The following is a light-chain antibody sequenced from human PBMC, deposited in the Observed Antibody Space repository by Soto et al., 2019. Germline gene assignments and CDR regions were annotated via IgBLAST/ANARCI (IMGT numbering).Light chain of an antibody. J-gene: IGKJ4*01. CDR3: QHYDDLPLT. CDR2: GAS. CDR1: QDISTY. Sequence: DIQMTQSPSSLSASVGDRVTITCQASQDISTYLNWYQQKPGKAPKLLIYGASNLETGVPSRLSGSGSGTDFTFTINNLQPQDIATYYCQHYDDLPLTFGGGTKVEIE. V-gene: IGKV1-33*01.